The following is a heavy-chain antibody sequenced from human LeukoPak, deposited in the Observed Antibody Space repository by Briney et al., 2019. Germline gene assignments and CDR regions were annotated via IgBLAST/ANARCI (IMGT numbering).Heavy chain of an antibody. CDR1: GFTFSSYA. Sequence: GGSLRLSCAASGFTFSSYAMSWVRQAPGKGLEWVSAISGSGGSTYYADSVGGRFTISRDNSKNTLYLQMNSLRAEDTAVYYCAKAESYYGSGSLGNWGQGTLVTVSS. CDR2: ISGSGGST. J-gene: IGHJ4*02. D-gene: IGHD3-10*01. V-gene: IGHV3-23*01. CDR3: AKAESYYGSGSLGN.